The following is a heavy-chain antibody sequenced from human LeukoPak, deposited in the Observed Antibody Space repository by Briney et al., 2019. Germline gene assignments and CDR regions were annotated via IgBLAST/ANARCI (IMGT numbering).Heavy chain of an antibody. J-gene: IGHJ4*02. D-gene: IGHD3-22*01. V-gene: IGHV3-21*01. CDR3: ARDAPYYYDSSGYRLSYFDY. Sequence: GGSLRLSCAASGFTFSSYSMNWVRQAPGKGLEWVSSISSSSSYIYYADSVKGRFTIPRDNAKNSLYLQMNSLRAEDTAVYYCARDAPYYYDSSGYRLSYFDYWGQGTLVTVSS. CDR2: ISSSSSYI. CDR1: GFTFSSYS.